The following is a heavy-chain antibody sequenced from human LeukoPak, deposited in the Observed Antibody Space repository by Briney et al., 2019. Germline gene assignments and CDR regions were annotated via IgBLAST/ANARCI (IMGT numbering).Heavy chain of an antibody. J-gene: IGHJ3*02. CDR2: IYSGGST. V-gene: IGHV3-53*01. D-gene: IGHD3-22*01. CDR1: GFTVSSNY. Sequence: TGGSLRLSCAASGFTVSSNYMSWVRQAPGKGLEWVSVIYSGGSTYYADSVKGRFTISRDNSKNTLYLQMNSLRAEDTAVYYCASSDYYDSSGYSDAFDIWGQGTMVTVSS. CDR3: ASSDYYDSSGYSDAFDI.